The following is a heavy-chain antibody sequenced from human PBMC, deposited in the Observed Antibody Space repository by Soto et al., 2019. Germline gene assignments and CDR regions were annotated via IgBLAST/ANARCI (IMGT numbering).Heavy chain of an antibody. Sequence: EVRLLESGGGLVQPGGSLRLSCAASGFTFSSYAMSWVRQAPGKGLEWVSAISGSGGSTYYADSVKGRFTISRDNSKNTLYLQMNSLRAEDTAVYYCANLGYCTNGVCPTMNWFDPWGQGTLVTVSS. CDR1: GFTFSSYA. CDR2: ISGSGGST. D-gene: IGHD2-8*01. V-gene: IGHV3-23*01. J-gene: IGHJ5*02. CDR3: ANLGYCTNGVCPTMNWFDP.